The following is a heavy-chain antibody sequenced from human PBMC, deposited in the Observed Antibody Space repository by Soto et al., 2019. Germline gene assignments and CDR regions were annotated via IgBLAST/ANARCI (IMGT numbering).Heavy chain of an antibody. V-gene: IGHV1-69*08. D-gene: IGHD5-12*01. CDR3: ARDGYSGYDPADY. Sequence: QVQLVQSGAEVKKPGSSVKVSCKASGGTFSSYTISWVRQAPGQGLEWMGRIIPILGIANYAQKFQGRVTITEDKSTSTAYMELSSLRSEDTAVYYCARDGYSGYDPADYWGQGTLVTVSS. J-gene: IGHJ4*02. CDR2: IIPILGIA. CDR1: GGTFSSYT.